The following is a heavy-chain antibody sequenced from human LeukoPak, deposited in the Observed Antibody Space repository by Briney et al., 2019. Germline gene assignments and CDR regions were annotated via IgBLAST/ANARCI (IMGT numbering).Heavy chain of an antibody. V-gene: IGHV3-21*01. CDR2: ISSSSSYI. CDR3: ASAWVRYYDSALDI. CDR1: GFTFSSYS. D-gene: IGHD5-12*01. Sequence: GGSLRLSCAASGFTFSSYSMNWVRQAPGKGLEWVSSISSSSSYIYYADSVKGRFTISRDNAKNSLYLQMNSLRAEDTAVYYCASAWVRYYDSALDIWGQGTMVTVSS. J-gene: IGHJ3*02.